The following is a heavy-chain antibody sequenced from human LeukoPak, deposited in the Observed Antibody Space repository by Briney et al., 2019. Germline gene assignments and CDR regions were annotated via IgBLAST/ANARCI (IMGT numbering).Heavy chain of an antibody. D-gene: IGHD5-18*01. V-gene: IGHV3-53*01. CDR3: ARDFTANRGYFDY. Sequence: GGSLRLSCAASGFTVSSNYMSWVRQAPGKGLEWVSVIYSGGSTYYADSVKGRFTISRDNSKNTLYLQMNSLRAEDTAVYYCARDFTANRGYFDYWGQGTLVTVSS. CDR1: GFTVSSNY. CDR2: IYSGGST. J-gene: IGHJ4*02.